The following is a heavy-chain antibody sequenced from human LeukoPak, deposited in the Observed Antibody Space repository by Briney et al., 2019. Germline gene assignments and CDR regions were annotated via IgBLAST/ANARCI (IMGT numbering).Heavy chain of an antibody. D-gene: IGHD6-13*01. CDR3: ARLYSSSWQFDY. V-gene: IGHV4-4*02. Sequence: SETLSLTCAVSGGSISSSNWWSWVRQPPGKGLDRIGEISQSRNTIYNPSLKSRVTISVDTSKNQFSLKLSSVTAADTAVYYCARLYSSSWQFDYWGQGTLVTVSS. CDR1: GGSISSSNW. CDR2: ISQSRNT. J-gene: IGHJ4*02.